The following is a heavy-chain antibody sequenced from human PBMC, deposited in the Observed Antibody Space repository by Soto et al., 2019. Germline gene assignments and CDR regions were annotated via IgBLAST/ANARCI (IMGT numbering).Heavy chain of an antibody. CDR3: AKSGDFSGPPFDS. V-gene: IGHV3-30*18. J-gene: IGHJ4*02. CDR1: GFTFRSFG. D-gene: IGHD2-15*01. CDR2: ISYDGSDK. Sequence: QVQLVESGGGVVQPGRSLRLSCAASGFTFRSFGMHWVRQAPGKGLEWVAVISYDGSDKYYADSVKGRFTISADSSNNTLYLQMNSLRAEDTAVYYCAKSGDFSGPPFDSWGRGTLVTVSS.